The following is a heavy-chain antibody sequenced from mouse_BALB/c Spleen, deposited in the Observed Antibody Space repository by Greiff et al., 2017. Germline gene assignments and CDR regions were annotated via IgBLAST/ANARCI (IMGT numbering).Heavy chain of an antibody. Sequence: EVKVVESGAELVKPGASVKLSCTASGFNIKDTYMHWVKQRPEQGLEWIGRIDPANGNTKYDPKFQGKATITADTSSNTAYLQLSSLTSEDTAVYYCARGWGGYYAMDYWGQGTSVTVSS. D-gene: IGHD1-1*02. CDR1: GFNIKDTY. CDR3: ARGWGGYYAMDY. CDR2: IDPANGNT. V-gene: IGHV14-3*02. J-gene: IGHJ4*01.